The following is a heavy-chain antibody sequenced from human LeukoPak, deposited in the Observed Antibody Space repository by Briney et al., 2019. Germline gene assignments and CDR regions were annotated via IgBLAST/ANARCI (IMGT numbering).Heavy chain of an antibody. CDR3: ARGGYSYGYDDDFDY. J-gene: IGHJ4*02. CDR2: IYNSGST. V-gene: IGHV4-59*01. D-gene: IGHD5-18*01. Sequence: SETLSLTCTVSGGSISSYYWSWIRQSPGKGLEWNGYIYNSGSTNYNPSLKSRVTISVDTSKNKFSLNLSSVTAADTAVYYCARGGYSYGYDDDFDYRGQGTLVTVSS. CDR1: GGSISSYY.